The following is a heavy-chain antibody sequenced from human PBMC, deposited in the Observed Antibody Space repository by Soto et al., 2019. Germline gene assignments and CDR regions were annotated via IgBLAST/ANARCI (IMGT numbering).Heavy chain of an antibody. CDR3: AREGITGTTYNYYYGMDV. D-gene: IGHD1-20*01. CDR1: GYTFTSYG. V-gene: IGHV1-18*01. CDR2: ISAYNGNT. J-gene: IGHJ6*02. Sequence: ASVKVSCKASGYTFTSYGISWVRQAPGQGLEWMGWISAYNGNTNYAQKLQGRVTMTTDTSTSTAYMELRSLRSDDTAVYYCAREGITGTTYNYYYGMDVWGQGTTVTV.